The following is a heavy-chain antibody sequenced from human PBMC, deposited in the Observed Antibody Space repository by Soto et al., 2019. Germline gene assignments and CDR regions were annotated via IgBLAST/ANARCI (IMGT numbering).Heavy chain of an antibody. CDR3: AKDFRGGGSAAGNY. CDR2: ISGSGGST. V-gene: IGHV3-23*04. J-gene: IGHJ4*02. CDR1: GFTFSSYA. D-gene: IGHD6-13*01. Sequence: VQLVQSGAEVKKPGSSVKVSCAASGFTFSSYAMSWVRQAPGKGLEWVSAISGSGGSTYYADSVKGRFTISRDNSKNTLYLQMNSLRAEDTAVYYCAKDFRGGGSAAGNYWGQGTLVTVSS.